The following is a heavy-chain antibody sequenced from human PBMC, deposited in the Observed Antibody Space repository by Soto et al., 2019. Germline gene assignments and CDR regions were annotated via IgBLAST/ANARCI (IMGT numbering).Heavy chain of an antibody. CDR3: ARLYSSGWYGPGRY. V-gene: IGHV3-20*04. Sequence: EVQLVESGGGVVRPGGSLRLSCAASGFTFDDYGMSWVRQAPGKGLEWGSGINWNGGSTGYADSVKGRFPISRDNAKNSLYLQMNSLRPEDTALYYCARLYSSGWYGPGRYWGQGTLVTVSS. CDR1: GFTFDDYG. CDR2: INWNGGST. J-gene: IGHJ4*02. D-gene: IGHD6-19*01.